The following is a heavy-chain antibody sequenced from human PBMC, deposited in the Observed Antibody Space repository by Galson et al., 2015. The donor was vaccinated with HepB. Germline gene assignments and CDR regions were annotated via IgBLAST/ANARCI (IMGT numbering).Heavy chain of an antibody. D-gene: IGHD6-19*01. V-gene: IGHV4-39*01. CDR2: FYYTGNT. CDR1: GGSISSSSYY. CDR3: ARQPYINGWLYWYFDL. J-gene: IGHJ2*01. Sequence: ETLSLPCTVSGGSISSSSYYWGWLRQPPGKGLEWIGSFYYTGNTHYNPFLKSRVTISGDTSKNQFSLKLNSVTAADTAVYYCARQPYINGWLYWYFDLWDRGTLVSVSS.